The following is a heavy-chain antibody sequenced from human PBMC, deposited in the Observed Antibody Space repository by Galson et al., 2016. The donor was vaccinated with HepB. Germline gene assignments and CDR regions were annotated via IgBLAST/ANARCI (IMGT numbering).Heavy chain of an antibody. CDR2: IYYSGST. V-gene: IGHV4-59*01. Sequence: SETLSLTCTFSSDSITGYYCSWIRQSPGKGLEWIGYIYYSGSTNYNPSLKSRVTMLVDTSKNQFSMMLTSVTAADTAVYYCTRVTIYGVVDFWGQGTPVTVSS. CDR3: TRVTIYGVVDF. D-gene: IGHD3-3*01. CDR1: SDSITGYY. J-gene: IGHJ4*02.